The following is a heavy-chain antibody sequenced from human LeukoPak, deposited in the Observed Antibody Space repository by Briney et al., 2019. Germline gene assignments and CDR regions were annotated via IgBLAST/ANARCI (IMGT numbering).Heavy chain of an antibody. D-gene: IGHD1-26*01. CDR3: GSATTYYYMDV. CDR2: INHSGST. Sequence: KPSETLSRTCAVYGGSFSGYYWSWIRQPPGKGLEWIGEINHSGSTNYNPSLKSRVTISVDTSKNQFSLKLSSVTAADTAVYFCGSATTYYYMDVWGKGTTVTVSS. CDR1: GGSFSGYY. J-gene: IGHJ6*03. V-gene: IGHV4-34*01.